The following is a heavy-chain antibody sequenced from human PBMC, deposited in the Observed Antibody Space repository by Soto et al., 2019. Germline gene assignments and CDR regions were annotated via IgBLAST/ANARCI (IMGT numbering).Heavy chain of an antibody. Sequence: QVQLVQSGPEVKKPGSSVKVSCKASGDTFNSYVITWVRQAPGQGLEWLGGIITALGTTSYAQNFQDRLNLTADEAATTDHMELSSLTSDDPAMYYCTRSYGYTFGGSLDNWGQGTLVPVSS. D-gene: IGHD5-18*01. CDR1: GDTFNSYV. V-gene: IGHV1-69*01. J-gene: IGHJ4*02. CDR2: IITALGTT. CDR3: TRSYGYTFGGSLDN.